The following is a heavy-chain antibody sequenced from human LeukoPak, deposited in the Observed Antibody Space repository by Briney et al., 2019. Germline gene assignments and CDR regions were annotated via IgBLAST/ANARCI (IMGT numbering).Heavy chain of an antibody. CDR1: GFTFSSYS. D-gene: IGHD3-10*01. CDR2: ISSSGSTI. Sequence: GGSLRLSCAASGFTFSSYSMNWVRQAPGKGLEWVSYISSSGSTIYYADSVKGRFTISRDNAKNSLYLQMNSLRAEDTAVYYCARAARNYYGSGSYTPHFDYWGQGTLVTVSS. V-gene: IGHV3-48*04. J-gene: IGHJ4*02. CDR3: ARAARNYYGSGSYTPHFDY.